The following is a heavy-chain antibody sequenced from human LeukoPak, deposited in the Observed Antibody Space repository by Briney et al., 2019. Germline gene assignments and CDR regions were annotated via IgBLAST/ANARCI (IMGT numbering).Heavy chain of an antibody. V-gene: IGHV4-38-2*01. D-gene: IGHD3-22*01. CDR3: PRAARDSSSSNYTRRFDY. CDR2: IYHSGST. CDR1: GYSISSDNY. Sequence: SETLSLTCAVSGYSISSDNYWVWIRQPPGQGLEWTGGIYHSGSTYYNASLKSRVAMSVDTSKNQFSLRLSSVTAADTAVYYCPRAARDSSSSNYTRRFDYWGQGTLVTVSS. J-gene: IGHJ4*02.